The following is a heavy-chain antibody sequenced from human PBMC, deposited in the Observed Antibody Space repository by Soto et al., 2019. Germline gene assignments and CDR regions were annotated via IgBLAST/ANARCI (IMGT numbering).Heavy chain of an antibody. CDR1: GGSFSGYY. V-gene: IGHV4-34*01. CDR3: ARAPEVPNWFDP. CDR2: INHSGST. J-gene: IGHJ5*02. Sequence: SETLSLTCAVYGGSFSGYYWSWIRQPPGKGLEWIGEINHSGSTNYNPSLKSRVTISVDTSKNQFSLKLSSVTAADTAVYYCARAPEVPNWFDPWGQGTLVTVS.